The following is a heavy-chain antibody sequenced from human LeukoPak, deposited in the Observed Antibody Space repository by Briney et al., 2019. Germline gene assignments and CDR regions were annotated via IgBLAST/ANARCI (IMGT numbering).Heavy chain of an antibody. J-gene: IGHJ1*01. CDR2: INHSGST. Sequence: SETLSLTCAVYGRSFSGYYWSWIRQPPGKGLEWIGEINHSGSTNYNPSLKSRVTISVDTSKNQFSLKLSSVTAADTAVYYCAGEIVVVPAAMGSYYFQHWGQGTLVTVSS. CDR1: GRSFSGYY. D-gene: IGHD2-2*01. V-gene: IGHV4-34*01. CDR3: AGEIVVVPAAMGSYYFQH.